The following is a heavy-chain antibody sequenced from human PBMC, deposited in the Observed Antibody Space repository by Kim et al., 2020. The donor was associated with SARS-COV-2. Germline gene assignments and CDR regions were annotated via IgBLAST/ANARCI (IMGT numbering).Heavy chain of an antibody. J-gene: IGHJ4*02. CDR3: AKGGDYDSSNYYYFGGY. V-gene: IGHV3-23*01. D-gene: IGHD3-22*01. Sequence: GGSLRLSCAASGFTFSNFAMSWVRQAPGKGLEWVSTINDSGGSTYYADSVKGRFTISRDNSKNTLYLQMNSLRAEDTAVYFCAKGGDYDSSNYYYFGGYWGQVALVTVSS. CDR2: INDSGGST. CDR1: GFTFSNFA.